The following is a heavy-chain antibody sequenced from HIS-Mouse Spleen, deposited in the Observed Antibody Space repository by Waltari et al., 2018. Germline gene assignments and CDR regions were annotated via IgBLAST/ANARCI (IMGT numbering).Heavy chain of an antibody. CDR2: INHSGST. CDR3: AREEGSYGGNSYFDY. CDR1: CGSFSGYY. J-gene: IGHJ4*02. D-gene: IGHD4-17*01. V-gene: IGHV4-34*01. Sequence: QVQLQQWGAGLLKPSETLSLTCAVYCGSFSGYYWSWIRQPPGEGLEWIGEINHSGSTNYNPSLKSRVNISVDTSKNQFALKLSSVTAADTAVYYCAREEGSYGGNSYFDYWGQGTLVTVSS.